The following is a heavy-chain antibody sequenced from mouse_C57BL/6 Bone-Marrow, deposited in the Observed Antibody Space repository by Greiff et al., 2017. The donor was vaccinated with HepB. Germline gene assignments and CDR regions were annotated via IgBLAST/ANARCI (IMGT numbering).Heavy chain of an antibody. D-gene: IGHD2-1*01. CDR1: GYSFTSYY. V-gene: IGHV1-66*01. Sequence: LQESGPELVKPGASVKISCKASGYSFTSYYIHWVKQRPGQGLEWIGWIYPGSGNTKYNENFKGKATLTADTSSSTAYMQLSSLTSEDSAVYYCARGDGNYGAMDYWGQGTSVTVSS. CDR2: IYPGSGNT. CDR3: ARGDGNYGAMDY. J-gene: IGHJ4*01.